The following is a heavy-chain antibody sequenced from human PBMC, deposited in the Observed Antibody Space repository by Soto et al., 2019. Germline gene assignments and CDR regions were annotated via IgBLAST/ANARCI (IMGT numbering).Heavy chain of an antibody. Sequence: ASVKVSCKASGYTFSSYGISWVRQAPGQGLEWMGWMNANTGYTANAQKFQGRVTMTRNISISTVYMELNSLRAEDTAFYYCAKSYYGDYVFDYWGQGALVTAPQ. D-gene: IGHD4-17*01. CDR2: MNANTGYT. J-gene: IGHJ4*02. CDR3: AKSYYGDYVFDY. V-gene: IGHV1-8*01. CDR1: GYTFSSYG.